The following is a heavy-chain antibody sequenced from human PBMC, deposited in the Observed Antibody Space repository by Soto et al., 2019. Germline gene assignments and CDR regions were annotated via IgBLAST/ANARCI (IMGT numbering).Heavy chain of an antibody. CDR1: GDSVSSNSAA. CDR2: TYYRSKWYN. D-gene: IGHD2-2*01. Sequence: PSQTLSLTCVISGDSVSSNSAAWNWIRQSPSRGLEWLGRTYYRSKWYNDYAVSVKSRITINPDTSKNQFSLQLNSVTPEDTAVYYCARVKDIVVVPAAISNGGYYYYGMDVWGQGTTVTVSS. J-gene: IGHJ6*02. CDR3: ARVKDIVVVPAAISNGGYYYYGMDV. V-gene: IGHV6-1*01.